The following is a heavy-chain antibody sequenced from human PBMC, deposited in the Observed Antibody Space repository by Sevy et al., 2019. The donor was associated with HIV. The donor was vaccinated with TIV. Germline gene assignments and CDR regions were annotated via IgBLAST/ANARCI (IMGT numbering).Heavy chain of an antibody. CDR2: MNPNSRNT. D-gene: IGHD6-19*01. V-gene: IGHV1-8*01. CDR3: ARTVAMAGTDFDY. CDR1: GYTFTSYD. J-gene: IGHJ4*02. Sequence: AAVKVSCKASGYTFTSYDINWVRQATGQGLEWMGWMNPNSRNTGYTQKFQGRVTMTRNTSISTAYMELSSLRSEDTAVYYCARTVAMAGTDFDYWGQGTMVCVSS.